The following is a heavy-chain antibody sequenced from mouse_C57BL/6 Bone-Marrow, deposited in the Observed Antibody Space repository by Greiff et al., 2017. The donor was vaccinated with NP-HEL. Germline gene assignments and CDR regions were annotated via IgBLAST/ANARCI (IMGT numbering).Heavy chain of an antibody. CDR2: IDPSDSYT. J-gene: IGHJ3*01. CDR1: GYTFTSYW. CDR3: ARYYDYDGFAY. D-gene: IGHD2-4*01. V-gene: IGHV1-69*01. Sequence: VQLQQSGAELVMPGASVKLSCKASGYTFTSYWMHWVKQRPGQGLEWIGAIDPSDSYTNYNQKFKGKSTLTVDKSSSTAYMQLSSLTSEDSAVCYCARYYDYDGFAYWGQGTLVTVSA.